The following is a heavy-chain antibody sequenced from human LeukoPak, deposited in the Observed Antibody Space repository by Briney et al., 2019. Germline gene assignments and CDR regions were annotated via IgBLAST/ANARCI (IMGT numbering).Heavy chain of an antibody. CDR1: GGSISSYY. CDR3: AREAVAGTGIDY. V-gene: IGHV4-59*01. CDR2: IYYSGST. D-gene: IGHD6-19*01. J-gene: IGHJ4*02. Sequence: PSETLSLTCTVSGGSISSYYWSWIRQPPGKGLEWIGYIYYSGSTNYNPFLKSRVTMSVDTSKNQFSLKLSSVTAADTAVYYCAREAVAGTGIDYWGQGTLVTVSS.